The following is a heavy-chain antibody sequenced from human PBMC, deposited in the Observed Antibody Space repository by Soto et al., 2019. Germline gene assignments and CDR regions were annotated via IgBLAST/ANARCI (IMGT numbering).Heavy chain of an antibody. J-gene: IGHJ4*02. CDR3: AKARVGGSGSYPLDY. Sequence: QVQLVESGGGVVQPGRSLRLSCAASGFTFSSYGMHWVRQAPGKGLEWVAVISYDGSNTYYADSVKGRFTISRDNSKNTLYLQMNSLRAEDTAVYYCAKARVGGSGSYPLDYWGQGTLVTVSS. V-gene: IGHV3-30*18. CDR1: GFTFSSYG. CDR2: ISYDGSNT. D-gene: IGHD3-10*01.